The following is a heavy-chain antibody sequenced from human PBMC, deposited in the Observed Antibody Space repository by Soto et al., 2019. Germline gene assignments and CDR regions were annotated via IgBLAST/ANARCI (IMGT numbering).Heavy chain of an antibody. Sequence: LVTLRLPYTVADGTIGNLYCRWIRQPPGKGLELIGYIYYSGSTNYNPSLKSRVTISVDTSKNQFSLKLSSVAAADTAVYYCTRVPFSPKLFYFCYWGQGTL. D-gene: IGHD3-3*01. V-gene: IGHV4-59*11. CDR3: TRVPFSPKLFYFCY. CDR2: IYYSGST. J-gene: IGHJ4*01. CDR1: DGTIGNLY.